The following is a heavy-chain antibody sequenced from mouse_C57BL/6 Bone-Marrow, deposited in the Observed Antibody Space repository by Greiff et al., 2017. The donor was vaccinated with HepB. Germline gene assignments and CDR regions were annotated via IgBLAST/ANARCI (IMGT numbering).Heavy chain of an antibody. V-gene: IGHV1-58*01. CDR2: IYIGNGYT. CDR1: GYTFTSYG. J-gene: IGHJ2*01. D-gene: IGHD1-1*01. Sequence: EVQLQQSGAELVRPGSSVKMSCKTSGYTFTSYGINWVKQRPGQGLEWIGYIYIGNGYTEYNEKFKGKATLTSDTSSSTAYMQLSSLTSEDSAIYFCARTPPYYYGSSYVYFDYWGQGTTLTVSS. CDR3: ARTPPYYYGSSYVYFDY.